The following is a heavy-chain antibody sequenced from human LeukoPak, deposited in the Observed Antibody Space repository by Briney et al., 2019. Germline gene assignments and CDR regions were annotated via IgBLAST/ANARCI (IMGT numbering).Heavy chain of an antibody. J-gene: IGHJ5*02. Sequence: GGSLRLSCAASGFTFSSYAMSWVRQAPGKGLEWVSAISGSGGSTYYADSVKGRFTISRDNSKNTLYLQMNSLRAEDTAVYYCAKDVGRRTTVVNWFDPWGQGTLVTVSS. CDR1: GFTFSSYA. D-gene: IGHD4-17*01. CDR3: AKDVGRRTTVVNWFDP. V-gene: IGHV3-23*01. CDR2: ISGSGGST.